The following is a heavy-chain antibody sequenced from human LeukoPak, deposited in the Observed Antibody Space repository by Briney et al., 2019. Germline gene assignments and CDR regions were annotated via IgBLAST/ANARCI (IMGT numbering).Heavy chain of an antibody. J-gene: IGHJ4*02. D-gene: IGHD6-13*01. CDR1: GYSFTSYW. CDR2: IYPGDSAT. CDR3: ARRYSDSWYVFDY. Sequence: GESLRISCEGSGYSFTSYWIGWVRQMPGKGLEWMGIIYPGDSATRNSPSFQGQVTISADKSISTAYLQWSSLKASDTAMYYCARRYSDSWYVFDYSGQGTLVIVSS. V-gene: IGHV5-51*01.